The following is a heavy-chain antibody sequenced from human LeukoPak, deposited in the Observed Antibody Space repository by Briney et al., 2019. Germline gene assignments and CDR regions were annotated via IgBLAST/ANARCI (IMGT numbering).Heavy chain of an antibody. Sequence: GGSLRLSCAASGFTFSSYAMHWVRQAPGKGLEWVSYISGSSSTIYYADSVKGRFTISRDNAKNSLYLQMNSLRAEDTAVYYCARGGEGYGAFDIWGQGTMVTVSS. CDR3: ARGGEGYGAFDI. CDR2: ISGSSSTI. J-gene: IGHJ3*02. V-gene: IGHV3-48*04. D-gene: IGHD3-16*01. CDR1: GFTFSSYA.